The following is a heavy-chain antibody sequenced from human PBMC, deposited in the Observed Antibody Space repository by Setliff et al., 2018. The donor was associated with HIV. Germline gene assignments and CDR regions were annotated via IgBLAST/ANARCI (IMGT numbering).Heavy chain of an antibody. Sequence: KPSETLSLTCTVSGDPINSGDSYWTWIRHHPGKGLEWIGYIYYSGSTNYNPSLKSRVIISVDSSKNQFFLKLTSVTAADTAMYYCARVSQDLLGAFDIWGQGTMVTVSS. CDR2: IYYSGST. D-gene: IGHD7-27*01. CDR3: ARVSQDLLGAFDI. V-gene: IGHV4-31*03. J-gene: IGHJ3*02. CDR1: GDPINSGDSY.